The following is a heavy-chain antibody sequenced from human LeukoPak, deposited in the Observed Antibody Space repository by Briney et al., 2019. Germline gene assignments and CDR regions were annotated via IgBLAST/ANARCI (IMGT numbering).Heavy chain of an antibody. Sequence: GGSLRLSCAASGFTFSSYGMHWVRQAPGKGLEWVAFIRYDGSNKYYADSVKGRFTISRDNSKYTLYLQMNSLRAEDTAVYYCAKDSGAIAVAGDFDYWGQGTLVTVSS. D-gene: IGHD6-19*01. V-gene: IGHV3-30*02. CDR3: AKDSGAIAVAGDFDY. CDR1: GFTFSSYG. J-gene: IGHJ4*02. CDR2: IRYDGSNK.